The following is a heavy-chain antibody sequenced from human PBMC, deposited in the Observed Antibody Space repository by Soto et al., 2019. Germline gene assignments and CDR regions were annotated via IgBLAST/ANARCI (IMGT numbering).Heavy chain of an antibody. D-gene: IGHD3-9*01. Sequence: GESLKISCKGSGYSFTTSWLGWVRQMPGKGLEWLGIIYPGDSDTRYSPSLQGQFIISADKSISTAYLQWSSLQASDTAIYYCARLYDILTAYYVDYWGQGTLVTVSS. CDR2: IYPGDSDT. CDR3: ARLYDILTAYYVDY. CDR1: GYSFTTSW. J-gene: IGHJ4*02. V-gene: IGHV5-51*01.